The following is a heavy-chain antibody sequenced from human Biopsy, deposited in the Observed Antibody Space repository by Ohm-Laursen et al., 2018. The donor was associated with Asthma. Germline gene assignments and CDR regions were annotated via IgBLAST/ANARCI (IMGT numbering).Heavy chain of an antibody. CDR1: GFTFSSYW. J-gene: IGHJ4*02. Sequence: SLRLSCAGPGFTFSSYWMHWVRQVPGQGLVWVSHINSDGTAATYADSVKGRFTVSRDNAKNTLYLQMNSLRAEDTAVYFCTASFAYWGQGSLVTVSS. D-gene: IGHD5-18*01. V-gene: IGHV3-74*03. CDR2: INSDGTAA. CDR3: TASFAY.